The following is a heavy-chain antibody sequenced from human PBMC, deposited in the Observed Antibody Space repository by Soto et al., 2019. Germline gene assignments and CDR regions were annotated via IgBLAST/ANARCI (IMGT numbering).Heavy chain of an antibody. CDR3: AKKRVLVPAMYHFDY. D-gene: IGHD2-2*01. Sequence: EVQLLESGGGLVQPGGSLRLSCAASGFTFSSYAMNWVRQAPGKGLEWVSIISGDDGTTSYADSVKGRFTISRDNSKNTLYLQMNSLRAEDTAVYYCAKKRVLVPAMYHFDYWGQGTLVTVSS. CDR1: GFTFSSYA. CDR2: ISGDDGTT. V-gene: IGHV3-23*01. J-gene: IGHJ4*02.